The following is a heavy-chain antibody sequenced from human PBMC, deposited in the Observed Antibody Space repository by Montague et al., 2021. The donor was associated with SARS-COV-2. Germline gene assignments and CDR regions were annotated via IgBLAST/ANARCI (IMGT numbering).Heavy chain of an antibody. Sequence: SETLSLTCRVSGDSISTSTWWTWVRQTPGKGLEWIGEISHSGTINYNPSLKSRASISVDKSNNQFSLRLCSLIAADTAVYYCATLSRRTAAGTRDYFGLDVWGQGTTVVVSS. CDR3: ATLSRRTAAGTRDYFGLDV. V-gene: IGHV4-4*02. J-gene: IGHJ6*02. D-gene: IGHD6-13*01. CDR1: GDSISTSTW. CDR2: ISHSGTI.